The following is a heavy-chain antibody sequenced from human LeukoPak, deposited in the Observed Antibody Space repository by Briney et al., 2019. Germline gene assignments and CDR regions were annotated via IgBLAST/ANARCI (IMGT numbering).Heavy chain of an antibody. D-gene: IGHD3-9*01. CDR2: NSSSSSYT. V-gene: IGHV3-11*06. CDR3: ARGGKCDILTGHFDY. CDR1: GFTFNDYY. J-gene: IGHJ4*02. Sequence: GGSLRLSCAASGFTFNDYYMSWIRQAPGKGLEWVSYNSSSSSYTNYADSVKGRFTISRDNAKNSLYLQMNSLRAEDTAVYYCARGGKCDILTGHFDYWGQGTRVTVSS.